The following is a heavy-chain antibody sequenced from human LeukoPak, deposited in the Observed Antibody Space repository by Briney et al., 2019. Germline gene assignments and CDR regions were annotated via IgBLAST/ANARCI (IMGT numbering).Heavy chain of an antibody. CDR2: IYSGGST. J-gene: IGHJ4*02. Sequence: GGSLRLSCAASVFTVSSNYMSWVRQAPGKGLEWVSVIYSGGSTYYADSVKGRFTISRDKYKNTLYVQMSKLRAQDTAVYYCARSNNGGWGYCDYWGQGSLVTVSS. CDR1: VFTVSSNY. CDR3: ARSNNGGWGYCDY. V-gene: IGHV3-53*01. D-gene: IGHD3-16*01.